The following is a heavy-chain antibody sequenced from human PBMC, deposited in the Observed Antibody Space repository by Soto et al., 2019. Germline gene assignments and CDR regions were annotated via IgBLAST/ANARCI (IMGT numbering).Heavy chain of an antibody. CDR3: AYLPCSGGSCYWFSFSGMDV. V-gene: IGHV2-5*02. D-gene: IGHD2-15*01. CDR2: IYWDADK. J-gene: IGHJ6*02. CDR1: GFSLSTSGVG. Sequence: QITLKESGPTLVKPTQTLTLTCTFSGFSLSTSGVGVARIRQPPGEALEWLALIYWDADKRYRPSLESRLTITKDTSKNQVVLTMTNMDSVDTATYYCAYLPCSGGSCYWFSFSGMDVWGQGTTVTVSS.